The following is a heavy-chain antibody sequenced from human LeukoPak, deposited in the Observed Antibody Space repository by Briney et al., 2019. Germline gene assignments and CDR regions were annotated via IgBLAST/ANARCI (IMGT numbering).Heavy chain of an antibody. CDR1: GDTSTTYG. Sequence: ASVKVSCEASGDTSTTYGISWVRQAPGQGLEWMGWISAYNGDTNYAQKLQGRATMTSDTSASTAYMELGSLRSDDTAVYYCVREGGSSGYYFFHYWGQGTLVTVSS. CDR2: ISAYNGDT. CDR3: VREGGSSGYYFFHY. D-gene: IGHD3-22*01. V-gene: IGHV1-18*01. J-gene: IGHJ4*02.